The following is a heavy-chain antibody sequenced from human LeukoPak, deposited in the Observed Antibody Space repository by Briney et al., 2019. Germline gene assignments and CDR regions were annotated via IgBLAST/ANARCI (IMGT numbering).Heavy chain of an antibody. V-gene: IGHV4-59*08. CDR2: IYYDGST. CDR3: ARAYGSGNHYYYYYYMDV. J-gene: IGHJ6*03. D-gene: IGHD3-10*01. Sequence: PSETLSLTCTVSGGSINNYYWSWIRQPPGKALEWIGYIYYDGSTNYNPSLRSRVTISLDMSKNQFSLKLSSVTAADTAVYYCARAYGSGNHYYYYYYMDVWGKGTTVTISS. CDR1: GGSINNYY.